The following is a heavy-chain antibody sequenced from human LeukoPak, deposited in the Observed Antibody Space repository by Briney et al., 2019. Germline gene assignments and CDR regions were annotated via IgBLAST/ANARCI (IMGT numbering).Heavy chain of an antibody. Sequence: ASVKVSCKASGYTFTNYGISWVRQAPGQGLEWMGWISAYNGNTNYAQKLQGRVTMTTDTSTSTAYMELRSLRSDDTAVYYCARENDYYDSSGYYPDAFDICGQGTMVTVSS. CDR3: ARENDYYDSSGYYPDAFDI. J-gene: IGHJ3*02. CDR2: ISAYNGNT. V-gene: IGHV1-18*01. CDR1: GYTFTNYG. D-gene: IGHD3-22*01.